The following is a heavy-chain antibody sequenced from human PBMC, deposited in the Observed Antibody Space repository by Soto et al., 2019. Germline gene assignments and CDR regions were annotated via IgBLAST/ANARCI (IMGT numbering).Heavy chain of an antibody. D-gene: IGHD5-12*01. J-gene: IGHJ4*02. CDR3: ARGICSGFDFDY. V-gene: IGHV3-48*02. CDR1: GFIFSTSN. Sequence: EVQLVESGGGLVQPGGSLRLSCAASGFIFSTSNMNWVRQASGKGLEWVSYISTGSGTINYADSVKGRFTISRDNAKNSLYLQMNSLRDDDTAVYYCARGICSGFDFDYWGQGTLVTVSS. CDR2: ISTGSGTI.